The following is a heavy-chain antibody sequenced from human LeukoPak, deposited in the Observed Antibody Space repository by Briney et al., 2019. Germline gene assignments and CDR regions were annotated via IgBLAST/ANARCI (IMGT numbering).Heavy chain of an antibody. CDR3: ARGTGQQLNYYYYYMDV. CDR2: IIPIFGTA. J-gene: IGHJ6*03. D-gene: IGHD6-13*01. Sequence: ASVKVSCKASGGTFSSYAISWVRQAPGQGLEWMGGIIPIFGTANYAQKFQGRVTITTDESTSTAYMELSSLRSEDTAVYYCARGTGQQLNYYYYYMDVWGQGTLVTVSS. V-gene: IGHV1-69*05. CDR1: GGTFSSYA.